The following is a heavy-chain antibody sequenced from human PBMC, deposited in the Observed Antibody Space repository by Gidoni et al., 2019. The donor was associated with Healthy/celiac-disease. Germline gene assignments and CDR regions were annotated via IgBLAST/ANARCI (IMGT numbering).Heavy chain of an antibody. Sequence: QVQLVQSGAEVKKPGASVKVSCKASGYTFTSYYMHWVRQAPGQGLEWMGIINPSGGSTSYAQKFQGRVTMTRDTSTSTVYMELSSLRSEDTAVYYCARDQEIMITFGGVIVPQHRGAFDIWGQGTMVTVSS. CDR1: GYTFTSYY. CDR3: ARDQEIMITFGGVIVPQHRGAFDI. CDR2: INPSGGST. D-gene: IGHD3-16*02. J-gene: IGHJ3*02. V-gene: IGHV1-46*01.